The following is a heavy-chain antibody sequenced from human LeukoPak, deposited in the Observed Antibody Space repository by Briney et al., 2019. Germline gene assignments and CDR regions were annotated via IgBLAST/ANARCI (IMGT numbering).Heavy chain of an antibody. J-gene: IGHJ4*02. D-gene: IGHD3-16*02. CDR1: GGTFSSYA. V-gene: IGHV1-69*04. CDR2: IIPILGIA. Sequence: SVKVSCKASGGTFSSYAISWVRQAPGQGLEWMGRIIPILGIANYAQKFQGRVTITADKSTSTAYMELRSLRSDDTAVYYCARAATSLSFDYWGQGTLVTVPS. CDR3: ARAATSLSFDY.